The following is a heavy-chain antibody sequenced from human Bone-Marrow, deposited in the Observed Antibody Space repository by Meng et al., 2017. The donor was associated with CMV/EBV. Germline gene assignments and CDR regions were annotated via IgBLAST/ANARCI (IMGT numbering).Heavy chain of an antibody. Sequence: GGSLRLSCAASGFTFSSYSMNWVRQAPGKGLEWVSSISSSSSYIYYADSVKGRFTISRDNAKNSLYLQMNSLRAEDTAVYYCASRPVRGFLEWLPSSMDVWGQGPRSPSP. CDR1: GFTFSSYS. J-gene: IGHJ6*02. CDR3: ASRPVRGFLEWLPSSMDV. CDR2: ISSSSSYI. D-gene: IGHD3-3*01. V-gene: IGHV3-21*01.